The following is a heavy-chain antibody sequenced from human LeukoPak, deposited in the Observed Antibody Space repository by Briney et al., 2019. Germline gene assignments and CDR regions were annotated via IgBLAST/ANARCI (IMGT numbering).Heavy chain of an antibody. Sequence: GGSLRLSCAASGFTFSTYALSGVRQAPGKGLEWVSGSSDSGGTTYYADSVKGRFTIFRDNSKTTLYLQMNSLRAEDTAVYYCAKHSYRVDSFTDYWGQGTLVTVSS. CDR3: AKHSYRVDSFTDY. J-gene: IGHJ4*02. V-gene: IGHV3-23*01. D-gene: IGHD5-12*01. CDR2: SSDSGGTT. CDR1: GFTFSTYA.